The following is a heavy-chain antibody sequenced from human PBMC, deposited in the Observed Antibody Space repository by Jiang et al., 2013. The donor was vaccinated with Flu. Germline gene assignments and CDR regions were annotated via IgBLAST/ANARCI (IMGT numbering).Heavy chain of an antibody. D-gene: IGHD3-22*01. CDR2: SIIWEH. J-gene: IGHJ4*02. Sequence: PSETQSLTCTVSGGSISSSSYYWGWIRQPPGRGWSGLGVSIIWEHLLQPSLKSRVTISVDTSKNQFSLKLSSVTAADTAVYYCARFTRYYYDSSGYDYWGQGTLVTVSS. V-gene: IGHV4-39*01. CDR3: ARFTRYYYDSSGYDY. CDR1: GGSISSSSYY.